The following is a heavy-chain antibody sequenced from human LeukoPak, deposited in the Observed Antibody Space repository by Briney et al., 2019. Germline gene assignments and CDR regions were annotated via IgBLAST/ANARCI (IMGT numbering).Heavy chain of an antibody. CDR1: GITFSSYE. V-gene: IGHV3-48*03. J-gene: IGHJ4*02. D-gene: IGHD4-17*01. CDR2: ISSSGSTI. Sequence: GGSLRLSCAASGITFSSYEMNWVRQAPGKGLEWVSYISSSGSTIYYADSVKGRFTISRDNAKNSLYLQMNSLRAEDTAVYYCARFYGDETYFDYWGQGTLVTVSS. CDR3: ARFYGDETYFDY.